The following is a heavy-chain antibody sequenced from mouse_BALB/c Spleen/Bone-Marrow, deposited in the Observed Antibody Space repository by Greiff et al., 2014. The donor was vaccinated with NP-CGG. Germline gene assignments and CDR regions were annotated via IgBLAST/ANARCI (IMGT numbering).Heavy chain of an antibody. CDR1: GYTFTSYY. CDR3: TRRSLLSDYYSMDY. Sequence: VQLQQSGAELVKPGASVKLFCKASGYTFTSYYLYWVKQRPGQGLEWIGEINPSNGGTNFNERFKSKASLTVDKSSSTAYMQLNSLTSEDSAVYYCTRRSLLSDYYSMDYWGQGTSVTVSS. CDR2: INPSNGGT. V-gene: IGHV1S81*02. J-gene: IGHJ4*01. D-gene: IGHD2-10*01.